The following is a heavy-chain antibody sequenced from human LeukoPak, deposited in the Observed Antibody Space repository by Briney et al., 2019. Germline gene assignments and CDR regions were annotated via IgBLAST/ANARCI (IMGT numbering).Heavy chain of an antibody. D-gene: IGHD2-15*01. J-gene: IGHJ4*02. CDR3: AKGLDWYCSGGSCYNIDY. Sequence: SGGSLRLSCAASGFTFSSYGMHWVRQAPGKGLEWVAFIRYDGSNKYYADSVKGRFTISRDNSKNTLYLQMNSLRAEDTAVYYCAKGLDWYCSGGSCYNIDYWGQGTLVTVSS. CDR2: IRYDGSNK. V-gene: IGHV3-30*02. CDR1: GFTFSSYG.